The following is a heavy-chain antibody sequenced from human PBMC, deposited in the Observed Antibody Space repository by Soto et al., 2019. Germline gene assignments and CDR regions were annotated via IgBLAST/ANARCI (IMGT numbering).Heavy chain of an antibody. CDR1: GFTFSNYA. V-gene: IGHV3-23*01. D-gene: IGHD6-19*01. CDR2: ISGSGST. CDR3: AKYRAVAGSGDFDY. Sequence: EVQLLESGGGLVQPGGSLRLSCAASGFTFSNYAMSWVRQAPEKRPQWVSSISGSGSTYFADSVKGRFTISRDISKNTLFLLMSSLRAEDTVVYYWAKYRAVAGSGDFDYWGQGTLVTVSS. J-gene: IGHJ4*02.